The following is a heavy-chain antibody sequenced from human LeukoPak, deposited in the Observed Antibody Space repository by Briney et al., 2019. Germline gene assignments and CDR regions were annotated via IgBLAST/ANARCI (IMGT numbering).Heavy chain of an antibody. J-gene: IGHJ4*02. D-gene: IGHD2-8*02. CDR3: RILEVVSHGLYY. CDR1: GFSISSRY. CDR2: ISTDGSRT. Sequence: WGSLSLTCTVSGFSISSRYLNWVWQTPGKGLEFVSAISTDGSRTYYANSVKGRFTISRDNSKSPLYLQMDSVRADDMAVYRSRILEVVSHGLYYWGQGILVTVSS. V-gene: IGHV3-64*01.